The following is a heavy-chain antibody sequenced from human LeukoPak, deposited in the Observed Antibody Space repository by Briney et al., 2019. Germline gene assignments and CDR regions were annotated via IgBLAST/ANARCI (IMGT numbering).Heavy chain of an antibody. Sequence: ASVKVSCKVSGYTLTELSMHWVRQAPGKGLEWMGGFDPEDGETIYAQKFQGRVTMTRDTSTSTVYMELSSLRSEDTALYYCARERFTGSSWQLYYFDYWGQGTLVTVSS. D-gene: IGHD6-13*01. CDR1: GYTLTELS. V-gene: IGHV1-24*01. CDR3: ARERFTGSSWQLYYFDY. J-gene: IGHJ4*02. CDR2: FDPEDGET.